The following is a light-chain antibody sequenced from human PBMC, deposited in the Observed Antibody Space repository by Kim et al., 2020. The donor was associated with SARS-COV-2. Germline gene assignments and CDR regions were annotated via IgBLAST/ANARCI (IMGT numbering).Light chain of an antibody. Sequence: ASVGDRVTITCRASQGISNYLAWYQQKPGKVPKVLIYGASALQSGVPSRFSGSGSGTDFTLIINNLQPEDAAVYYCQKYNGAPWTFGQGTKVDIK. J-gene: IGKJ1*01. CDR1: QGISNY. CDR3: QKYNGAPWT. CDR2: GAS. V-gene: IGKV1-27*01.